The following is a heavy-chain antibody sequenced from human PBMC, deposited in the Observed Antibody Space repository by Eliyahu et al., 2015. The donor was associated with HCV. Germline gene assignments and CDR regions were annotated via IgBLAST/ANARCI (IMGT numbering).Heavy chain of an antibody. CDR3: ARRIVGLPPDS. D-gene: IGHD2-21*01. CDR2: MFYNGRT. J-gene: IGHJ4*02. V-gene: IGHV4-39*01. Sequence: QLRLQESGPGLVKPSETLSLTCTVSSGPMSGDNYYWGWIRQPPGKGLEWVGSMFYNGRTYYNPSLESRVTISVDTSKNQFSLKLSSVTAADTAVYFCARRIVGLPPDSWGQGTLVTVSS. CDR1: SGPMSGDNYY.